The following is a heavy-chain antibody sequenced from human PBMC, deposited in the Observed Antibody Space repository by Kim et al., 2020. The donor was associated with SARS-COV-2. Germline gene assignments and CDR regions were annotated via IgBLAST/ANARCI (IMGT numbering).Heavy chain of an antibody. V-gene: IGHV4-39*01. Sequence: SETLSLTCTVSGGSISSSSYYWGWIRQPPGKGLEWIGSIYYSGSTYYNPSLKSRVTISVDTSKNQFSLKLSSVTAADTAVYYCARHEGVGQQLDFDYWGQGTLVTVSS. J-gene: IGHJ4*02. CDR2: IYYSGST. CDR3: ARHEGVGQQLDFDY. CDR1: GGSISSSSYY. D-gene: IGHD6-13*01.